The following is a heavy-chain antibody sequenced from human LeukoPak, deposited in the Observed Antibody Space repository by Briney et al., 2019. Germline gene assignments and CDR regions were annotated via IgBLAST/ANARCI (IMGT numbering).Heavy chain of an antibody. Sequence: GASVKVSCKASGYTFTSYGISWVRQAPGQGLEWMGRISACNGNTNYAQKLQGRVTMTTDTSTSTAYMELRSLRSDDTAVYYCARDRGVPAAPWGDYYYYMDVWGKGTTVTVSS. D-gene: IGHD2-2*01. CDR2: ISACNGNT. CDR1: GYTFTSYG. CDR3: ARDRGVPAAPWGDYYYYMDV. J-gene: IGHJ6*03. V-gene: IGHV1-18*01.